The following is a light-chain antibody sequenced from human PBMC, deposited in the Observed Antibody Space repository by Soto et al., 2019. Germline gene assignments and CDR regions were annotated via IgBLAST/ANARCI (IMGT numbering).Light chain of an antibody. Sequence: QSVLTQPPSASGTPGQRVTISCSGSSSNIGSNYVYWYQQLPGTAPKLLIYRNNQRPSGVPARFSASKSGTSASLAISGLRSDDEADCYCAAWDDSLSGSYVFGTGTQLTVL. CDR2: RNN. CDR3: AAWDDSLSGSYV. V-gene: IGLV1-47*01. J-gene: IGLJ1*01. CDR1: SSNIGSNY.